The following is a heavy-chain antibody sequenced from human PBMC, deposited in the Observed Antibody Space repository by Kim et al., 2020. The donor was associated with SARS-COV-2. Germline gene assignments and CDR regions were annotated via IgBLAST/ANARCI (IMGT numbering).Heavy chain of an antibody. J-gene: IGHJ3*02. Sequence: SETLSLTCTVSGGSISSGGYYWSWIRQHPGKGLEWIGYIYYSGSTYYNPSLKSRVTISVDTSKNQFSLKLSSVTAADTAVYYCARGGAGITFGGVISAFDIWGQGTMVTVSS. V-gene: IGHV4-31*03. D-gene: IGHD3-16*01. CDR2: IYYSGST. CDR1: GGSISSGGYY. CDR3: ARGGAGITFGGVISAFDI.